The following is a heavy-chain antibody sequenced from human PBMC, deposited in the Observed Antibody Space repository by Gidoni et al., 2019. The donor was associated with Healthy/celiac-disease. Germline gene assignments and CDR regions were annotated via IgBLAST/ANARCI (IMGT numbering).Heavy chain of an antibody. J-gene: IGHJ4*02. CDR1: GFTFSSYG. Sequence: QVQLVESGGGVVQPGRSLRLSCAASGFTFSSYGMHWVRQAPGKGLEWVAVIWYDGSNKYYADSVKGRFTISRDNSKNTLYLQMNSLRAEDTAVYYCASGDYYGSGSSDYWGQGTLVTVSS. D-gene: IGHD3-10*01. V-gene: IGHV3-33*01. CDR3: ASGDYYGSGSSDY. CDR2: IWYDGSNK.